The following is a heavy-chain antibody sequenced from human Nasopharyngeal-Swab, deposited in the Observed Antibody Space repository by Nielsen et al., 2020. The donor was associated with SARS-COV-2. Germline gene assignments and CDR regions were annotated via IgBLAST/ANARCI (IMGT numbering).Heavy chain of an antibody. V-gene: IGHV3-11*04. Sequence: WIRQPPGKGLEWVSYISSSSSTKYYADSVKGRFIISRDNAKNSLYLQMNSLRDEDTAVYYCARDAIVVVPAAIQYWGQGTLVTVSS. CDR3: ARDAIVVVPAAIQY. CDR2: ISSSSSTK. D-gene: IGHD2-2*02. J-gene: IGHJ4*02.